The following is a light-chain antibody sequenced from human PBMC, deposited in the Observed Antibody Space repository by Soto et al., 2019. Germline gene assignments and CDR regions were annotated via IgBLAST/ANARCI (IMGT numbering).Light chain of an antibody. CDR2: RAS. J-gene: IGKJ2*01. CDR3: QQYNNWPYT. CDR1: QPVSSN. Sequence: EIVMTQSPATLSVSPGERATLSCRASQPVSSNFAWYRQKPGQAPTLVIYRASTRAAAIPARFSGSGSWTEFTLTISSLPSEDFAVYYCQQYNNWPYTFGQGTKLEIK. V-gene: IGKV3-15*01.